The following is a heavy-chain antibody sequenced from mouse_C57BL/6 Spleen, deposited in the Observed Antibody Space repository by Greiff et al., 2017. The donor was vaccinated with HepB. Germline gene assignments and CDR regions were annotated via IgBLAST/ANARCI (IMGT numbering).Heavy chain of an antibody. CDR2: INPNNGGT. Sequence: EVQLQQSGPELVKPGASVKISCKASGYTFTDYYMNWVKQSHGKSLEWIGDINPNNGGTSYNQKFKGKATLTVDTSSSTDYMELRSLKSGDSAVYYCARFLYAYHMGVDYWGQGTTLTVAS. CDR3: ARFLYAYHMGVDY. J-gene: IGHJ2*01. D-gene: IGHD1-3*01. CDR1: GYTFTDYY. V-gene: IGHV1-26*01.